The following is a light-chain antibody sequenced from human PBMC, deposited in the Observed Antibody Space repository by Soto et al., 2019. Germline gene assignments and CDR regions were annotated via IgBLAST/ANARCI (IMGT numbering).Light chain of an antibody. J-gene: IGLJ1*01. CDR1: VLAKKY. CDR2: KDS. Sequence: SYELTQPSSVSVSPGQTARITCSGDVLAKKYARWFQQKPGQAPVLVIYKDSERPSGIPERFSGSSSGTTVTLTISGAQVEDEADYYCSSYTSSRAYVFGIGTKLTVL. V-gene: IGLV3-27*01. CDR3: SSYTSSRAYV.